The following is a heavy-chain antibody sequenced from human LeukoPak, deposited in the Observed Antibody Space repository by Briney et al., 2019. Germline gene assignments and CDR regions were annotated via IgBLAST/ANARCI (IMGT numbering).Heavy chain of an antibody. V-gene: IGHV1-18*01. CDR1: GYTFTSYG. CDR3: ARPQISYYYGSGSYPYYFDY. CDR2: ISAYNGNT. D-gene: IGHD3-10*01. Sequence: ASVKVSCKASGYTFTSYGISWVRQAPGQGLEWMGWISAYNGNTNYAQKLQGRLTMTTDTSTSPAYMELRSLRSDDTAVYYCARPQISYYYGSGSYPYYFDYWGQGTLVTVSS. J-gene: IGHJ4*02.